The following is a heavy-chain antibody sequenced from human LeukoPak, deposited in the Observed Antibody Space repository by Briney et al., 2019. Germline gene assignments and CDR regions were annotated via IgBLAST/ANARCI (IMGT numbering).Heavy chain of an antibody. CDR1: GGTFSSYT. Sequence: SVKVSCKASGGTFSSYTISWVRQAPGQGLKWMGRIIPILGIANYAQKSQGRVTITADKSTSTAYMELSSLRSEDTAVYYCARANSDYYDSSGYYGYAFDIWGQGTMVTVSS. V-gene: IGHV1-69*02. CDR3: ARANSDYYDSSGYYGYAFDI. CDR2: IIPILGIA. D-gene: IGHD3-22*01. J-gene: IGHJ3*02.